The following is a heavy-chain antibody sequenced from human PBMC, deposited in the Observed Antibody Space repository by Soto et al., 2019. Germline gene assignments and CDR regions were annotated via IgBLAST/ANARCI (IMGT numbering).Heavy chain of an antibody. J-gene: IGHJ5*02. CDR3: ARQPRGAATVTSVINWVDP. V-gene: IGHV4-39*01. Sequence: QLQLHASVPGLVKPAETLSLTGIYTCGSISSSSSYWRWLRQPPGKVLEWMGSSHYRGTTKYNPSLKSRVTVSVDTSKHQCSLKLTSLTSADTAVYYCARQPRGAATVTSVINWVDPWGQGALVTVSS. D-gene: IGHD4-17*01. CDR1: CGSISSSSSY. CDR2: SHYRGTT.